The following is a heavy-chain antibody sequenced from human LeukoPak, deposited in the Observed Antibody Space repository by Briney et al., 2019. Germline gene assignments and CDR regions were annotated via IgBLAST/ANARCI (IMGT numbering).Heavy chain of an antibody. J-gene: IGHJ4*02. Sequence: AASVKVSFEASGYTFTTYYIHWVRQAPGQGFEWVGIINPNGGSTNYAQKLQGRVTMTRDTSTGTVYMELSSLRSEDTAVYYCTRDKGGSYSDYWGQGTLVTVPS. CDR3: TRDKGGSYSDY. CDR2: INPNGGST. CDR1: GYTFTTYY. D-gene: IGHD1-26*01. V-gene: IGHV1-46*01.